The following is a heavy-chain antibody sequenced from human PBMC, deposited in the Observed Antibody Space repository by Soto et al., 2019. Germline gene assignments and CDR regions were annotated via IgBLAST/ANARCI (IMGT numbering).Heavy chain of an antibody. Sequence: EVQLLESGGGLVQPGGSLRLSCAASGFTFSSSGMSWVRQAPGRGLEWISGLSESGETTYYADSVKGRFTISRDTSKSTLYLQMNSLRVEDTAVYYCANDSGFDSTDSGQGTRVTVSS. CDR1: GFTFSSSG. CDR2: LSESGETT. J-gene: IGHJ4*02. V-gene: IGHV3-23*01. D-gene: IGHD2-2*01. CDR3: ANDSGFDSTD.